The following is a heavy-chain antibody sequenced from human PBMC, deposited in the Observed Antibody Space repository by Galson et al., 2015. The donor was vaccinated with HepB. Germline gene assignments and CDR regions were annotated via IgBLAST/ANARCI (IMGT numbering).Heavy chain of an antibody. D-gene: IGHD2-15*01. V-gene: IGHV1-69*04. CDR3: ASSIVVVVAATPDYYYYGMDV. J-gene: IGHJ6*02. CDR1: GGTFSSYA. CDR2: IIPILGIA. Sequence: SVKVSCKASGGTFSSYAISWVRQAPGQGLEWMGRIIPILGIANYAQKFQGRVTITADKSTSTAYMELSSLRPEDTAVYYCASSIVVVVAATPDYYYYGMDVWGQGTTVTVSS.